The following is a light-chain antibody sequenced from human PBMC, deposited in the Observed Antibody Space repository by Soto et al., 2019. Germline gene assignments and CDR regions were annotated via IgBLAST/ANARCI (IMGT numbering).Light chain of an antibody. CDR3: SSYTSSSTLVV. V-gene: IGLV2-14*01. CDR2: DVS. J-gene: IGLJ2*01. CDR1: SSDVGGYNY. Sequence: QSALTQPASVSGSPGQSITISCTGTSSDVGGYNYVSWYQQHPGKAPKLMIYDVSNRPSGVSNRFSGSKSGNTASLTISWLQAEDEADYYCSSYTSSSTLVVFGGGTKLTLL.